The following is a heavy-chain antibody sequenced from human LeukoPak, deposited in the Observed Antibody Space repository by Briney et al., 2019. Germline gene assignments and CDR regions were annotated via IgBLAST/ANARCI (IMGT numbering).Heavy chain of an antibody. CDR3: ARPRIAAAGQYYYGMDV. J-gene: IGHJ6*04. V-gene: IGHV3-53*01. Sequence: GGSLRLSCAASGFTVSSNYMSWVRQAPGEGLGWVSVIYSGGSTYYADSVKGRFTISRDNSKNTLYLQMNSLRAEDTAVYYCARPRIAAAGQYYYGMDVWGKGTTVTVSS. D-gene: IGHD6-13*01. CDR2: IYSGGST. CDR1: GFTVSSNY.